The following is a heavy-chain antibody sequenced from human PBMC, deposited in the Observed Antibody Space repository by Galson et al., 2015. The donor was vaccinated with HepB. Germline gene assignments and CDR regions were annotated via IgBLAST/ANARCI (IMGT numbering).Heavy chain of an antibody. D-gene: IGHD1-26*01. J-gene: IGHJ4*02. CDR2: IFSNDEK. CDR1: GFSLSNARMG. Sequence: ALVKPTQTLTLTCTVSGFSLSNARMGVSWIRRPPGKALEWLAHIFSNDEKSYITSLKSRLTISKDTAKSQVVLTMTNMDPVDTAVYYFTRDAGYDQWESPFHYWRQGTLVTVSS. V-gene: IGHV2-26*01. CDR3: TRDAGYDQWESPFHY.